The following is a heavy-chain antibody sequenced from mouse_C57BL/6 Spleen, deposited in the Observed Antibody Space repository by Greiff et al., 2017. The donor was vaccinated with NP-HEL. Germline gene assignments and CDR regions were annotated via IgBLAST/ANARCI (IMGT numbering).Heavy chain of an antibody. Sequence: DVMLVESGGGLVQPGGSMKLSCVASGFTFSNYWMNWVRQSPEKGLEWVAQIRLKSDNYATHYAESVKGRFTISRDDSKSSVYLQMNNLRAEDTGIYYCTEYYGSSWFAYWGQGTLVTVSA. J-gene: IGHJ3*01. D-gene: IGHD1-1*01. CDR3: TEYYGSSWFAY. V-gene: IGHV6-3*01. CDR1: GFTFSNYW. CDR2: IRLKSDNYAT.